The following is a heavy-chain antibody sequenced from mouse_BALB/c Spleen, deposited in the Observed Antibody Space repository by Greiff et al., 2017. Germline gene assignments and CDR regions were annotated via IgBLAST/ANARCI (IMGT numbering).Heavy chain of an antibody. CDR1: GYTFTSYW. D-gene: IGHD2-3*01. CDR2: IDPSDSYT. CDR3: ARHDGYYGY. J-gene: IGHJ2*01. V-gene: IGHV1-69*02. Sequence: VQLQQSGAELVKPGASVKLSCKASGYTFTSYWMHWVKQRPGQGLEWIGEIDPSDSYTNYNQEFKGKATLTVDKSSSTAYMQLSSLTSEDSAVYYCARHDGYYGYWGQGTTLTVSS.